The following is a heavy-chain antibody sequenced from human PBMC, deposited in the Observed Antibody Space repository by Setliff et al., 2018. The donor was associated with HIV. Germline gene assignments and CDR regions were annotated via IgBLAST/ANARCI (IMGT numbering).Heavy chain of an antibody. CDR3: ARDHGMWDYGGNFLLREYFHH. V-gene: IGHV1-2*06. Sequence: ASVKVSCKASGYKFTGHHIQWMRQAPGQGLEWMGRINPNMGDTQYAQKFQGRIIMTRDTSINTVYMELSSLTSDDTAVYYCARDHGMWDYGGNFLLREYFHHWGQGTLVTVSS. CDR1: GYKFTGHH. J-gene: IGHJ1*01. CDR2: INPNMGDT. D-gene: IGHD4-17*01.